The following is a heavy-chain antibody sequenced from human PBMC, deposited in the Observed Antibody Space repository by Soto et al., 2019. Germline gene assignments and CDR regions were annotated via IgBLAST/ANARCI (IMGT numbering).Heavy chain of an antibody. CDR3: ARRGGNYGFDYYYMDV. Sequence: SETQSLTCTVSGGSISSYYGSWIRQPPGKGLEWIGYIYYSGSTNYNPSLKSRVTISVDTSKNQFSLKLSSVTAADTAVYYCARRGGNYGFDYYYMDVWGKGTMVTVSS. J-gene: IGHJ6*03. V-gene: IGHV4-59*01. CDR1: GGSISSYY. CDR2: IYYSGST. D-gene: IGHD1-26*01.